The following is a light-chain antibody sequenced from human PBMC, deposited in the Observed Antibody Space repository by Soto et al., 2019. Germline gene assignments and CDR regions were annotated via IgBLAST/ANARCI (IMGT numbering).Light chain of an antibody. Sequence: EVELAQPPATLSLSPGERATLSCRASQSVSSYLAWYQQKPGQAPRLLIYDASNRATGIPARFSGSGSGTDFTLTISSLEPEDFAVYYCQQRSNWPLTFGGGTKVDIK. V-gene: IGKV3-11*01. CDR1: QSVSSY. J-gene: IGKJ4*01. CDR2: DAS. CDR3: QQRSNWPLT.